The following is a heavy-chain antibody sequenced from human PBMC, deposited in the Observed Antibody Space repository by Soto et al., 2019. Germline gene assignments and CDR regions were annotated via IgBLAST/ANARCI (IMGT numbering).Heavy chain of an antibody. J-gene: IGHJ3*02. CDR1: GGSITNTIYY. CDR3: ARPPNASRDGFEI. V-gene: IGHV4-39*01. Sequence: QLQLQESGPGLVKPSETLSLTCTVSGGSITNTIYYWGWIRQTPGKALEWIGSIHYSGRTYYNPSLKSRVTISVDTSKNQFSLKLNSVTAADTAVFYCARPPNASRDGFEIWGQGTMVTVSS. CDR2: IHYSGRT.